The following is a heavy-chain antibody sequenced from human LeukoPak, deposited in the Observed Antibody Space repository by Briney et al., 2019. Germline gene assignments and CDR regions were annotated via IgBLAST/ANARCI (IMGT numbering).Heavy chain of an antibody. CDR1: GFTYSSYW. D-gene: IGHD3-3*01. Sequence: PGGSLRLSCAASGFTYSSYWVSWVRQAPGKGLEWVANIKQDGSEKYYVDSVKGRFTISRDNAKNSLYLQMNSLRAEDTAVYYCARGLDDFWSGNPLSHEDVWGKGTTVTVSS. CDR2: IKQDGSEK. J-gene: IGHJ6*04. CDR3: ARGLDDFWSGNPLSHEDV. V-gene: IGHV3-7*01.